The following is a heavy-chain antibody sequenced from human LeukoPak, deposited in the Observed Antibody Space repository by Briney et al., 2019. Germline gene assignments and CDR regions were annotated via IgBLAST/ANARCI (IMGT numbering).Heavy chain of an antibody. J-gene: IGHJ1*01. V-gene: IGHV1-2*02. Sequence: ASVKVSCKASGYTFTRNYMHWVRQAPGQGLEWMGWINPNSGGTNYAQKFQGRVTMTRDTSICTAYMELNRLRSDDTAVYYCARGSYDSSDFEYFHHWGEGTLVTVSS. CDR3: ARGSYDSSDFEYFHH. D-gene: IGHD3-22*01. CDR1: GYTFTRNY. CDR2: INPNSGGT.